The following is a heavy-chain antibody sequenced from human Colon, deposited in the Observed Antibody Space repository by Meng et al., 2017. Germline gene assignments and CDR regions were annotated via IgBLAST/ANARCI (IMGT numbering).Heavy chain of an antibody. D-gene: IGHD6-19*01. Sequence: SETLSLTCAVSGGSISSSNWWSWVRQPPGKGLEWIGEIYHSGSTNYNPSLKSRVTISVDKSKNQFSLKLSSVTAADKAVYYCARESPGYSSGWYTRYFDYWGQGTLVTVSS. CDR2: IYHSGST. V-gene: IGHV4-4*02. CDR1: GGSISSSNW. J-gene: IGHJ4*02. CDR3: ARESPGYSSGWYTRYFDY.